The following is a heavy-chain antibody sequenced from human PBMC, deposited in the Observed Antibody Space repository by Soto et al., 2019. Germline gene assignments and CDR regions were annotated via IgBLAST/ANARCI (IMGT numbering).Heavy chain of an antibody. CDR1: GGSISSYY. V-gene: IGHV4-59*01. J-gene: IGHJ6*04. Sequence: QVQLQESGPGLVKPSETLSLTCTVSGGSISSYYWSWIRQPPGKGLEWIGYIYDSGSTNYHPPLKNRVTISTDTSKNQFSMKLSSVSAADTAVDYCARESDYYGMDVWGEGTTVTVSS. CDR3: ARESDYYGMDV. CDR2: IYDSGST.